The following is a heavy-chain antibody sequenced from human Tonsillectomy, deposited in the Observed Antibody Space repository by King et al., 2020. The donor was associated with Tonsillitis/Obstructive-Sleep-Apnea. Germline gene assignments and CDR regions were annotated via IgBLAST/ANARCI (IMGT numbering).Heavy chain of an antibody. D-gene: IGHD1-26*01. CDR3: AVGNYYVPGGDY. V-gene: IGHV3-7*02. CDR2: IKQDGSEK. J-gene: IGHJ4*02. CDR1: GFTFSSNW. Sequence: QLVQSGGGLVQPGGSLRLSCAASGFTFSSNWMSWVRQAPGEGLEWVANIKQDGSEKNYVDSVKGRFTISRDNAKNSLYLQMNSLRAEDTAVYYCAVGNYYVPGGDYWGQGTLVTVSS.